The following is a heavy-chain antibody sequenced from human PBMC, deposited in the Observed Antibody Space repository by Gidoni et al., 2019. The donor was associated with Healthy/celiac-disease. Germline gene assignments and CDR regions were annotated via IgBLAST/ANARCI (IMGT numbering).Heavy chain of an antibody. CDR2: ISAYNGNT. CDR1: GYTFPSSG. J-gene: IGHJ6*02. Sequence: QVQLVQSGAEVKKPGASVKVSCKASGYTFPSSGISWVRQAPGQGLEWMGWISAYNGNTNYAQKLQGRVTMTTDTSTSTAYMELRSLRSDDTAVYYCARDHGGDHYYYYGMDVWGQGTTVTVSS. D-gene: IGHD2-21*02. CDR3: ARDHGGDHYYYYGMDV. V-gene: IGHV1-18*01.